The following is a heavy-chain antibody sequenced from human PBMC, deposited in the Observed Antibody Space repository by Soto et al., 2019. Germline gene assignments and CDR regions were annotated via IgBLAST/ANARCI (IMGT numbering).Heavy chain of an antibody. J-gene: IGHJ4*02. D-gene: IGHD3-22*01. CDR1: GYSFSTYT. V-gene: IGHV1-3*01. Sequence: ASVKVSCKASGYSFSTYTMHWGRQAPGQRLEWMGWINAANGNTKYSQNFQGRVTISRDTSASTAYLELSSLRSEDTAVYYCARVSFETSGYADYWGQGTLVTVSS. CDR2: INAANGNT. CDR3: ARVSFETSGYADY.